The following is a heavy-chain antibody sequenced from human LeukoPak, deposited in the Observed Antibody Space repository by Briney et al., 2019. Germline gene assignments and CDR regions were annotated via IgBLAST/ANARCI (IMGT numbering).Heavy chain of an antibody. CDR1: GFTFSSYA. Sequence: TGGSLRLSCAASGFTFSSYAMHWVRQAPGKGLEWVAVISYDGSNKYYADSVKGRFTISRDSSKNTLYLQMNSLRAEDTAVYYCARSEHDFFSYMDVWGKGTTVTVSS. CDR2: ISYDGSNK. V-gene: IGHV3-30*01. CDR3: ARSEHDFFSYMDV. D-gene: IGHD3-3*01. J-gene: IGHJ6*03.